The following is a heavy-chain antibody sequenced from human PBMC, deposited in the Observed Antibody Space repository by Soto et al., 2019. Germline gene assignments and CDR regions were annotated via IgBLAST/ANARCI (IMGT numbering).Heavy chain of an antibody. CDR1: GFPFGENA. D-gene: IGHD6-19*01. CDR2: ISDSGATT. J-gene: IGHJ4*02. CDR3: AKEDTSSGSLDY. Sequence: GGSLRLSCAASGFPFGENAMSWVRQAPGKGLEWVSGISDSGATTYYADSVRGRFTISRDNSKNTLYLQMKYLRAEDSASYYCAKEDTSSGSLDYWGQGALVTVSS. V-gene: IGHV3-23*01.